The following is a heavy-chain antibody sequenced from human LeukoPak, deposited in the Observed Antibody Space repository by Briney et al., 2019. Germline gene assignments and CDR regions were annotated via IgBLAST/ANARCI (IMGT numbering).Heavy chain of an antibody. V-gene: IGHV3-7*01. CDR3: ARNLCSGGSCRLDY. D-gene: IGHD2-15*01. Sequence: GGSLRLSCAASGFTFSTYCMSWVRQAPGKGLEWVAYIKQDGSEKYYVDSVKGRFTISRDNAKNSLYLQLNSLRAEDTAVYYCARNLCSGGSCRLDYWGQGTLVTVSS. CDR1: GFTFSTYC. CDR2: IKQDGSEK. J-gene: IGHJ4*02.